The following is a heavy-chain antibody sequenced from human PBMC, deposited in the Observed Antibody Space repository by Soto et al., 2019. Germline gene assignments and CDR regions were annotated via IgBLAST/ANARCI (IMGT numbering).Heavy chain of an antibody. CDR1: GFTFSNAW. J-gene: IGHJ6*03. CDR2: IKSKTDGGTT. CDR3: TTSAEDWLSKPLYYMDV. D-gene: IGHD3-9*01. Sequence: PGGSLRLSCAASGFTFSNAWMNWVRQAPGKGLEWVGRIKSKTDGGTTDYAAPVKGRFTISRDDSKNTLYLQMNSLKTEDTAVYYCTTSAEDWLSKPLYYMDVWGKGTTVPVSS. V-gene: IGHV3-15*07.